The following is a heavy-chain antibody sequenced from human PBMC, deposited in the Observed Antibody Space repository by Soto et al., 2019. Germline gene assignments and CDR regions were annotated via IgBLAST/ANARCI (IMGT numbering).Heavy chain of an antibody. CDR2: FIPIFGTA. V-gene: IGHV1-69*01. CDR1: GGTFSSYA. CDR3: ARDFGSPHDYVYAFVI. J-gene: IGHJ3*02. Sequence: QVQLVQSGAEVKKPGSSVKVSCKASGGTFSSYAISWVRQAPGQGLEWMGGFIPIFGTANDAQKSQGRFTITADESTSTAYMELSSLRPEGTAVYYCARDFGSPHDYVYAFVIWGQGTMVTVSS. D-gene: IGHD3-16*01.